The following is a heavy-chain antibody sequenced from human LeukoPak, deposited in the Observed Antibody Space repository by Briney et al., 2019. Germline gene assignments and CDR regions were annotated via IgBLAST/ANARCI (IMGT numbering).Heavy chain of an antibody. D-gene: IGHD3-10*01. CDR2: INSDGSIT. V-gene: IGHV3-74*01. CDR1: GFTFSSYW. Sequence: GGSLRLSCAASGFTFSSYWMHWVRQAPGKGLVWVSRINSDGSITTYADSVKGRFTISRDNSKNTLYLQMNSLRAEDTAVYYCAKERGAFDIWGQGTMVTVSS. J-gene: IGHJ3*02. CDR3: AKERGAFDI.